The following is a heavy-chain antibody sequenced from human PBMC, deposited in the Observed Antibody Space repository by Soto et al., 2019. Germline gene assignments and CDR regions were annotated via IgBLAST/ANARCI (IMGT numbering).Heavy chain of an antibody. CDR2: INHSGST. D-gene: IGHD2-8*02. CDR1: DGSFSGYY. V-gene: IGHV4-34*01. J-gene: IGHJ4*02. Sequence: SETLSLTCAVYDGSFSGYYWTWIRQHPGTGLEWIGEINHSGSTNYNPSLKSRVTISVDTSKNQFSLKLTSVTAADTAVYYCARDKITGLFDYWGQGTLVTVSS. CDR3: ARDKITGLFDY.